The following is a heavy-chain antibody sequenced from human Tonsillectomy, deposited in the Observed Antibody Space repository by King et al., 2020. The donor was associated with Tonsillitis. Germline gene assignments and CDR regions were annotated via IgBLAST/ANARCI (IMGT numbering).Heavy chain of an antibody. Sequence: VQLVESGGGLVQPGRSLRLSCAASGFTFDDYAMHWVRQAPGKGLEWVSGISWNSGSIGYADSVKGRFTISRDNAKNSLYLQMNSLRTEDTALYYCVRGKVVEPATMWDYYYYGMDVWGQGTTVTVSS. CDR2: ISWNSGSI. CDR3: VRGKVVEPATMWDYYYYGMDV. V-gene: IGHV3-9*01. CDR1: GFTFDDYA. D-gene: IGHD2-2*01. J-gene: IGHJ6*02.